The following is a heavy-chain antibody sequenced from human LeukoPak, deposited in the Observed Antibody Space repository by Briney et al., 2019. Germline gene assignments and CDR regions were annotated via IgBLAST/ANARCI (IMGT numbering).Heavy chain of an antibody. CDR2: ISTTSSYI. CDR1: GFTFSSYT. D-gene: IGHD3-22*01. Sequence: GGSLRLSCAASGFTFSSYTMNWVRQAPGRGLEWVSSISTTSSYIYYADSVKGRFTNSRDNAKNSLFLQMNSLRAEDTALYHCARTSGMIVGGYYYYYMDVWGKGTTVTVSS. J-gene: IGHJ6*03. CDR3: ARTSGMIVGGYYYYYMDV. V-gene: IGHV3-21*04.